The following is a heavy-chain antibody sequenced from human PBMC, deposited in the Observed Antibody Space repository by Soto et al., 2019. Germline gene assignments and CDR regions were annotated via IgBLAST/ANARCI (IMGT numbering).Heavy chain of an antibody. J-gene: IGHJ5*02. D-gene: IGHD4-4*01. CDR3: ARDTATSLDP. Sequence: SETLTLTCAAYGGSFSGYSWSWIRQPPGKGLEWIGYIYHSGSTYYNPSLKSRVTISVDRSTNQFSLKLSSVTAADTAVYYCARDTATSLDPWGQGTLVTVSS. CDR1: GGSFSGYS. V-gene: IGHV4-30-2*01. CDR2: IYHSGST.